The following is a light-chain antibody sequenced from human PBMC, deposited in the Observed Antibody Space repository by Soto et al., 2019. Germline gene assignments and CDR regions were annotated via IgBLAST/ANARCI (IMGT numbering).Light chain of an antibody. V-gene: IGLV2-8*01. CDR3: SSYTGSNNLVV. CDR2: EVS. CDR1: SSDVGGYNY. J-gene: IGLJ2*01. Sequence: QSALTQPPSASGSPGQSVTISCTGTSSDVGGYNYVSWYQQHPGKAPKVMIYEVSKRPSGVPDRFSGSKSDNTASLTVSGLQAEDEAEYYCSSYTGSNNLVVFGGGTKLTVL.